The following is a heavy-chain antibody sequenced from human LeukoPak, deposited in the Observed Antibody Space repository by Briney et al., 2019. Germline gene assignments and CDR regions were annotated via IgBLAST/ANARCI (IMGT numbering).Heavy chain of an antibody. Sequence: GESLNISCKGSGYSFTTYWIGWVRQLPGKGLEWMGLIFPGDSETIYSPSLQGQVTISADKSINTAYLRWSSLKASDTAMYYCATSESQTRFDYWGQGTLVTVSS. CDR1: GYSFTTYW. CDR3: ATSESQTRFDY. CDR2: IFPGDSET. D-gene: IGHD1/OR15-1a*01. V-gene: IGHV5-51*01. J-gene: IGHJ4*02.